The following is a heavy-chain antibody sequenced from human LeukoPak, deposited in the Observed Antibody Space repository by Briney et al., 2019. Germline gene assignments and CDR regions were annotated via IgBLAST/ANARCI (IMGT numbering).Heavy chain of an antibody. CDR3: ARGFGYSKLYFDY. CDR2: IYTSGST. D-gene: IGHD3-22*01. Sequence: PSQTLSLTCTVSGGSISSGSYYWSWIRQPAGKGLEWIGRIYTSGSTNYNPSLKSRVTIPVDTSKNQFSLKLSSVTAADTAVYYCARGFGYSKLYFDYWGQGTLVTVSS. J-gene: IGHJ4*02. CDR1: GGSISSGSYY. V-gene: IGHV4-61*02.